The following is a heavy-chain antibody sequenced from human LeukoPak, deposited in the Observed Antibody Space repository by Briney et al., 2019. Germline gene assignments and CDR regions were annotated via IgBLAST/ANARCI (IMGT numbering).Heavy chain of an antibody. D-gene: IGHD3-10*01. J-gene: IGHJ6*03. Sequence: ASVKVSCKASGYTFTSYYIHWVRQAPGQGLEWMGWINPNSGGTKFAQKFQGRVTMTRDTSISTAYMEVRRLTPDDTAVYYCARVNYYGTGAYSYYMDVWGKGTTVTISS. V-gene: IGHV1-2*02. CDR1: GYTFTSYY. CDR2: INPNSGGT. CDR3: ARVNYYGTGAYSYYMDV.